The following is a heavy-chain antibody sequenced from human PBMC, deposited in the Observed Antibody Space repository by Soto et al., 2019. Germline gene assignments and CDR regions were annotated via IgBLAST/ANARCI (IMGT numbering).Heavy chain of an antibody. J-gene: IGHJ4*02. V-gene: IGHV3-64*01. CDR1: GFTFSSYA. D-gene: IGHD4-4*01. CDR3: ASIGTTVTTIDY. Sequence: GGSLRLSCAASGFTFSSYAMHWVRQAPGKGLEYVSAISSNGGSTYYANSVKGRFTISRDNSKNTLYLQMGSLRAEDMAVYYCASIGTTVTTIDYWGQGTLVTVSS. CDR2: ISSNGGST.